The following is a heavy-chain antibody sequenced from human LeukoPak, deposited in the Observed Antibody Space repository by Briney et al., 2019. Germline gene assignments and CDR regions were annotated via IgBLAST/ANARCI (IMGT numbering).Heavy chain of an antibody. V-gene: IGHV4-59*08. CDR3: ARMGGYSGYATH. CDR1: GGSISSYY. CDR2: IHSSGNT. J-gene: IGHJ4*02. Sequence: SETLSPTCTVSGGSISSYYWSWIRQPPGKGLEWIGYIHSSGNTNYNPSLKSRVTISVDTSKNQFSLKLSSVTAADTAVYYCARMGGYSGYATHWGQGTLVTVSS. D-gene: IGHD5-12*01.